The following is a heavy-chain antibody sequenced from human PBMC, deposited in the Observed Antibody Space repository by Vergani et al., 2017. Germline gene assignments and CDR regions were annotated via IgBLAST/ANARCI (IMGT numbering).Heavy chain of an antibody. V-gene: IGHV1-46*03. D-gene: IGHD2-21*02. J-gene: IGHJ3*02. CDR1: GYTFTSYY. Sequence: QVQLVQSGAEVKKPGASVKVSCKASGYTFTSYYMHWVRQAPGQGLEWMGIINPSGGSTSYAQKFQGRVTMTRDTSTSTVYMELSSLRSEDTGVYYCARGAYCGGDCYSGHDAFDIWGQGTMVTVSS. CDR3: ARGAYCGGDCYSGHDAFDI. CDR2: INPSGGST.